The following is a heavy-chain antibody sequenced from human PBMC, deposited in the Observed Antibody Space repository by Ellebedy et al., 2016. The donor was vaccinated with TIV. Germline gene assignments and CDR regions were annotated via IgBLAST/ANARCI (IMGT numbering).Heavy chain of an antibody. Sequence: SVKVSCXASGGTFSSYAISWVRQAPGQGLEWMGGIIPLFGTTNYAQKFQGRVTITADESTSTLNIDRLRSEDTALYYCATVMDFGPGSSFDYWGPGTLVTVSS. CDR2: IIPLFGTT. V-gene: IGHV1-69*13. CDR3: ATVMDFGPGSSFDY. D-gene: IGHD3/OR15-3a*01. J-gene: IGHJ4*02. CDR1: GGTFSSYA.